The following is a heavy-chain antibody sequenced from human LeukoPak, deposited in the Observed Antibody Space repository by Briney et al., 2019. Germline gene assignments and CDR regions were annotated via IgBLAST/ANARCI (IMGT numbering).Heavy chain of an antibody. J-gene: IGHJ6*02. CDR1: GFTFSSYA. CDR3: AKGPGSSPRVNMDV. CDR2: ISAGGDST. Sequence: PGGSLRLSCAASGFTFSSYAMSWVRQAPGRGLEWVSSISAGGDSTFYAESLGGRFSISRDNSKNTLYLQMNSPRPGDRAIYYCAKGPGSSPRVNMDVWGQGTTVTVSS. D-gene: IGHD6-13*01. V-gene: IGHV3-23*01.